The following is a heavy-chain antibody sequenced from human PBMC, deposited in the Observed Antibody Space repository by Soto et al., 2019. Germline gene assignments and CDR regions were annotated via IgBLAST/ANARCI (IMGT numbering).Heavy chain of an antibody. Sequence: QVQLAQSGAEVKKRGSSVKVSCRVSGGTFNNYAISWVRQAPGEGLEWMGGIIPAFGTPKYAQRFQDRVTISADVDAATAYMELTSLRADDKAVYYCARDTREITRVRGVIPYYIYHMDVWGPGTTVAVSS. V-gene: IGHV1-69*01. J-gene: IGHJ6*02. CDR2: IIPAFGTP. CDR1: GGTFNNYA. CDR3: ARDTREITRVRGVIPYYIYHMDV. D-gene: IGHD3-10*01.